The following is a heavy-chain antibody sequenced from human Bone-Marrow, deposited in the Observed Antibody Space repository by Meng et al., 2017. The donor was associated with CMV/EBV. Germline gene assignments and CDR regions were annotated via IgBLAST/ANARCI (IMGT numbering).Heavy chain of an antibody. CDR3: ATLLRRGWYGHAMDV. D-gene: IGHD6-19*01. Sequence: GESLKISCAASGFSFSSYTIHWVRQAPGKGLEWVTLISYDGTNECYADSVKGRFTISRDNSKNTLFLQMNSLRTEDTAVYYCATLLRRGWYGHAMDVWGQGTTVTVSS. V-gene: IGHV3-30-3*01. CDR1: GFSFSSYT. J-gene: IGHJ6*02. CDR2: ISYDGTNE.